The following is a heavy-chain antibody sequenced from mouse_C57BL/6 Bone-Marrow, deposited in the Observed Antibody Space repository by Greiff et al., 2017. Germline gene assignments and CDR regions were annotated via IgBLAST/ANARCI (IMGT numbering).Heavy chain of an antibody. D-gene: IGHD2-3*01. CDR2: IDPETGGT. Sequence: QVQLKQSGAELVRPGASVTLSCKASGYTFTDYEMHWVKQTPVHGLEWIGAIDPETGGTAYNQKFKGKAILTADKSSSTAYMELRSLTSEESAVYYCTRDGGWLRIYYAMDYWGQGTSVTVSS. CDR3: TRDGGWLRIYYAMDY. CDR1: GYTFTDYE. J-gene: IGHJ4*01. V-gene: IGHV1-15*01.